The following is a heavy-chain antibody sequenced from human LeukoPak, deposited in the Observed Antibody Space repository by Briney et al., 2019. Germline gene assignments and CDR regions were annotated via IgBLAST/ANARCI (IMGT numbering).Heavy chain of an antibody. V-gene: IGHV3-20*04. Sequence: GGSLRLSCAASGFTFDDYGMGWVRQAPGKGLEWVSGTNWNGGSTGYADSVKGRFTISRDNAKNSLYLQMNSLRAEDTALYYCARVPSDRSLDYWGQGTLVTVSS. CDR2: TNWNGGST. J-gene: IGHJ4*02. CDR1: GFTFDDYG. D-gene: IGHD2-15*01. CDR3: ARVPSDRSLDY.